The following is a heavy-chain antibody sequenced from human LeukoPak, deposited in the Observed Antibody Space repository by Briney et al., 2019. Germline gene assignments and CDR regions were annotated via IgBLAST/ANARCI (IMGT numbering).Heavy chain of an antibody. J-gene: IGHJ4*02. V-gene: IGHV4-39*01. CDR3: ARHSNLFPFDY. CDR1: GGSISSSSYY. D-gene: IGHD2-21*01. Sequence: SSETLSLTCTVSGGSISSSSYYWGWIRQPPGKGLEWIGSIYDSGSTYYNPSLKSRVTISVDTSKNQFSLKLSSVTAADTAVYYCARHSNLFPFDYWGQGTLVTVSS. CDR2: IYDSGST.